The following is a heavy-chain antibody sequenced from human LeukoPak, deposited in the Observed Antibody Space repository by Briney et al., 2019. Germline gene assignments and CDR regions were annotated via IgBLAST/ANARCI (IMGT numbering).Heavy chain of an antibody. J-gene: IGHJ4*02. V-gene: IGHV4-59*06. Sequence: SETLSLTCTVSGGSISSYYWSWIRQPPGKGLEWIGYIYYSGSTYYNPSLKSRVTISVDTSKNQFSLKLSSVTAADTAVYYCATSKPYYYYDSSGYFDYWGQGTLVTVSS. CDR1: GGSISSYY. D-gene: IGHD3-22*01. CDR3: ATSKPYYYYDSSGYFDY. CDR2: IYYSGST.